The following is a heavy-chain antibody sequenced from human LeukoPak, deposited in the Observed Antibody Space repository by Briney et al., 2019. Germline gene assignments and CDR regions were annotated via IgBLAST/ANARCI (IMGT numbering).Heavy chain of an antibody. Sequence: SVKVSCRASGGTFSSYAISWVRQAPGQGLEWMGRIIPILCIANYAQKFQGRVTITADKSTSTAYMELSSLTSEDTAVSYCARFRLGGSSSGGGTRFFDYWGQGTLVTVSS. D-gene: IGHD6-13*01. CDR1: GGTFSSYA. CDR2: IIPILCIA. CDR3: ARFRLGGSSSGGGTRFFDY. V-gene: IGHV1-69*04. J-gene: IGHJ4*02.